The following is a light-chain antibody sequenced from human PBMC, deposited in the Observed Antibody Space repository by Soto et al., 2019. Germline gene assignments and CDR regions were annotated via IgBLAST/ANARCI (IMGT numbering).Light chain of an antibody. CDR3: QSYDSSLSALI. J-gene: IGLJ2*01. V-gene: IGLV1-40*01. Sequence: QPVLTQPPSVSGAPGQRVTISCTGSSSNIGAGYDVHWYQQIPGAAPKLLISANDNRPSGVPDRFSGSKSGPSASLAITWLQAEDEADYYCQSYDSSLSALIFGGGTKLTVL. CDR2: AND. CDR1: SSNIGAGYD.